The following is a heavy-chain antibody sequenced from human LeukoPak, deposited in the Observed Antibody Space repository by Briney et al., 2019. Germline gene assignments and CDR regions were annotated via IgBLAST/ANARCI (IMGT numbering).Heavy chain of an antibody. V-gene: IGHV1-3*03. CDR3: ARAYSSSWPGPFFDY. J-gene: IGHJ4*02. D-gene: IGHD6-13*01. CDR1: GYTFTNYA. CDR2: INAGYGNT. Sequence: ASVKVSCKASGYTFTNYAIHWVRQAPGQRLEWMGWINAGYGNTRYSQEFQGRLTITRDTSASTAYMELSSLTSEDMAVYYCARAYSSSWPGPFFDYWGEGTLVTVSS.